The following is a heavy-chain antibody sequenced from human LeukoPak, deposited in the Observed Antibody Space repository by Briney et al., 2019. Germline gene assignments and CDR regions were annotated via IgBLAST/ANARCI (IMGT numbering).Heavy chain of an antibody. CDR3: AKVELVAATPYYFDY. CDR1: GFTFSSYA. J-gene: IGHJ4*02. Sequence: TGGSLRLSCAASGFTFSSYAMSWVRQAPGKGLEWVSAISGSGGSTYYADSVKGRFTISRDNSKNTLYLQMNSLRAEDTAVYYCAKVELVAATPYYFDYWGQGTLVTVSS. CDR2: ISGSGGST. V-gene: IGHV3-23*01. D-gene: IGHD2-15*01.